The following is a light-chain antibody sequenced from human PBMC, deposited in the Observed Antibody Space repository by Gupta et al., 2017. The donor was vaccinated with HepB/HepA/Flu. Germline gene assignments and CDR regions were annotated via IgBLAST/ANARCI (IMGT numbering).Light chain of an antibody. V-gene: IGKV3-20*01. CDR3: HQDGNSLSS. Sequence: EIVLTQSPGTLSLSPGERATISCRASQTVTNNHVALYQQKPGQAPRVLIFGASSRATGIPDRFSGSGSGTDFSLTISRLEPEDFAGYYCHQDGNSLSSVGQGTKVEIK. CDR2: GAS. J-gene: IGKJ2*04. CDR1: QTVTNNH.